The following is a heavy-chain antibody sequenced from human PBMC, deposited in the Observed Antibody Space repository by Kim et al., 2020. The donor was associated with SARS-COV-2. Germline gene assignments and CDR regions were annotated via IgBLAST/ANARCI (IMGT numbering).Heavy chain of an antibody. D-gene: IGHD3-10*01. Sequence: KSRVTISVDTPKNQFSLKLSSVTAADTAVYYCARRVMVRGVIINNWFDPWGQGTLVTVSS. J-gene: IGHJ5*02. CDR3: ARRVMVRGVIINNWFDP. V-gene: IGHV4-59*08.